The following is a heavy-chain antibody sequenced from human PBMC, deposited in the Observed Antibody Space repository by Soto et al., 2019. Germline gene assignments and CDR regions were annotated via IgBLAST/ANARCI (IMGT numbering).Heavy chain of an antibody. CDR3: SEDIHHGMDV. J-gene: IGHJ6*02. D-gene: IGHD5-18*01. Sequence: PSETLSLTCAVYGGSFSCYYWSWIRQPPGKGLEWIGEINHSGSTNYNPSLKSRVTISVDTSKNQFSLKLSSVTAADTAVYYCSEDIHHGMDVWGQGTTVTVSS. CDR1: GGSFSCYY. CDR2: INHSGST. V-gene: IGHV4-34*01.